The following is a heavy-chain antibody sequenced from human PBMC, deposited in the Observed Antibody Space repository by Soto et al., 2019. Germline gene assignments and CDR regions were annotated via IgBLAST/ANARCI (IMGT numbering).Heavy chain of an antibody. CDR2: IYYSGST. J-gene: IGHJ3*02. D-gene: IGHD7-27*01. CDR3: ARVKWGPHDAFDI. V-gene: IGHV4-59*01. Sequence: SETLSLTCTVSGGSISSYYWSWIRQPPGKGLEWIGYIYYSGSTNYNPSLKSRVTISVDTSKNQFSLKLSSVTAADTAVYYCARVKWGPHDAFDIWGQGTMVTVSS. CDR1: GGSISSYY.